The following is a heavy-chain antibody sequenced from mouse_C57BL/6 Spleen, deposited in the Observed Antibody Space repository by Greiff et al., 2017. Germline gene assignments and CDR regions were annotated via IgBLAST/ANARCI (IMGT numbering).Heavy chain of an antibody. CDR1: GYTFTSYW. V-gene: IGHV1-69*01. J-gene: IGHJ3*01. CDR2: IDPSDSYT. CDR3: ERGVTSPFAY. D-gene: IGHD2-2*01. Sequence: QVQLQQPGAELVMPGASVKLSCKASGYTFTSYWMHWVKQRPGQGLEWIGEIDPSDSYTNYNQKFKGKSTLTVDKSSSTAYMQLSSLTSEDSAVYNCERGVTSPFAYWGQGTLVTVSA.